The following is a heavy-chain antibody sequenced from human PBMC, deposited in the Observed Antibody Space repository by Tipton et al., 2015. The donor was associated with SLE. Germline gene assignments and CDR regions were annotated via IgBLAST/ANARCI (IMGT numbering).Heavy chain of an antibody. Sequence: TLSLTCTVSGRSISPYYWSWIRQPPGKGLEWIGEIFYSGSTNYNPSLQSRITMSVDTSKNQFSLKLNSVTAADTAVYFCARTPGSGWQYYFDYWGQGTLVTVSS. CDR2: IFYSGST. CDR1: GRSISPYY. V-gene: IGHV4-59*01. J-gene: IGHJ4*02. CDR3: ARTPGSGWQYYFDY. D-gene: IGHD6-19*01.